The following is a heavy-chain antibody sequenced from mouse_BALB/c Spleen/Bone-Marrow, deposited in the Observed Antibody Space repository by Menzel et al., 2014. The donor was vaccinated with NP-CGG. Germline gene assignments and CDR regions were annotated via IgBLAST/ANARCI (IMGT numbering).Heavy chain of an antibody. J-gene: IGHJ2*01. CDR3: AIAYFGNYNYYFDY. CDR1: GFSLTSYG. CDR2: IWAGGST. D-gene: IGHD2-10*01. V-gene: IGHV2-9*02. Sequence: VQLQQSGPGLVEPSQSLSITCTVSGFSLTSYGVHWVRQPPGKGLEWLGIIWAGGSTNYNSALMSRLSISKDNSKSQVFLKMNSLQTDDADMYFCAIAYFGNYNYYFDYWGQGTTLTVSS.